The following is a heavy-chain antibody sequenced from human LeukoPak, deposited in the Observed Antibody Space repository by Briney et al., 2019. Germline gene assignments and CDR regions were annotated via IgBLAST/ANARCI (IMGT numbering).Heavy chain of an antibody. CDR3: ARTGPGNTFDY. V-gene: IGHV4-4*07. Sequence: SETLSLTCTVSGGSISSYYWSWIRQPARKGLEWIGRIYTSGSTNYNPPLKSRVTMSVDTSKNQFSLKLSSVPAADTAVYYCARTGPGNTFDYWGQGTLVTVSS. J-gene: IGHJ4*02. CDR2: IYTSGST. CDR1: GGSISSYY. D-gene: IGHD2/OR15-2a*01.